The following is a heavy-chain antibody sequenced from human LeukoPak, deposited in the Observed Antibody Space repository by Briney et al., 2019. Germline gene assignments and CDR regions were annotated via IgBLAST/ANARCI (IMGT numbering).Heavy chain of an antibody. D-gene: IGHD3-16*01. CDR1: GGSFSDYY. V-gene: IGHV4-34*01. Sequence: SETLSLTCAVYGGSFSDYYWSWMRQSPGKGLEWIGEINHSGSTNYNPSLKSRVTISVDTSKNQFSLKLSSVTAADTAVYYCARHYGPWSQGTLVTVSS. CDR2: INHSGST. CDR3: ARHYGP. J-gene: IGHJ4*02.